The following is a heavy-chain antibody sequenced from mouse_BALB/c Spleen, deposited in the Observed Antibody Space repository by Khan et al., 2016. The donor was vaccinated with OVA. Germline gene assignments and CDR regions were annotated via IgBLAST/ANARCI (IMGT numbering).Heavy chain of an antibody. CDR1: GDSITSGY. V-gene: IGHV3-8*02. J-gene: IGHJ3*01. CDR3: ARSTYRYAFVY. D-gene: IGHD2-12*01. Sequence: EVQLQESGPSLVKPSQTRSLTCSVTGDSITSGYWNWIRKFPGNKLEYMGYIIYTGYTYYNPSLKSRISINRHPSKNQYYLQLSSVTDEDTATYYCARSTYRYAFVYWGQGTLVTVSA. CDR2: IIYTGYT.